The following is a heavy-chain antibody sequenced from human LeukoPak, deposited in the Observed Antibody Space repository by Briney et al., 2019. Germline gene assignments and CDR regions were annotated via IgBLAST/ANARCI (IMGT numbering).Heavy chain of an antibody. CDR2: IRYDGITK. V-gene: IGHV3-30*02. J-gene: IGHJ6*03. Sequence: GGSLRLTCAASGFTFSSYGMHWVRQAPGKGLEWVAFIRYDGITKYYADSVKGRFTISRDNSKNTLYLQMNSLRPEDTAVYYCAKTGSRGGTFRPSYYYYYMDVWGEGTTVTISS. CDR3: AKTGSRGGTFRPSYYYYYMDV. CDR1: GFTFSSYG. D-gene: IGHD3-9*01.